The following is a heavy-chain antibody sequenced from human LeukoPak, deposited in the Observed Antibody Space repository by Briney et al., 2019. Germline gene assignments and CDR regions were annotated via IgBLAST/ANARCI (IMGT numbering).Heavy chain of an antibody. V-gene: IGHV4-59*08. CDR2: IYYSGST. D-gene: IGHD6-13*01. CDR3: AVIAAAGPFFDY. Sequence: SETLSLTCTVSGGSISSYYWSLIRQPPGKGLEWIGYIYYSGSTNYNPSLKSRVTVSVDTSKNQFSLKLSSVTAADTAVYYCAVIAAAGPFFDYWGQGTLVTVSS. CDR1: GGSISSYY. J-gene: IGHJ4*02.